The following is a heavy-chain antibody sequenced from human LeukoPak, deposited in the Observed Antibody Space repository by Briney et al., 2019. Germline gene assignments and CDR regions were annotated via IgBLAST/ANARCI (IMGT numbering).Heavy chain of an antibody. J-gene: IGHJ6*02. D-gene: IGHD3-22*01. V-gene: IGHV4-4*02. CDR1: GGSISSSNW. Sequence: SETLSLTCAVSGGSISSSNWWSWVRQPPGKGLEWIGEIYHSGSTNYNPSLKSRVTISVDKSKNQFSLKLSSVTAADTAVYYCAMSALVVDDYYYDSSGYYLDYYYYGMDVWGQGTTVTVSS. CDR2: IYHSGST. CDR3: AMSALVVDDYYYDSSGYYLDYYYYGMDV.